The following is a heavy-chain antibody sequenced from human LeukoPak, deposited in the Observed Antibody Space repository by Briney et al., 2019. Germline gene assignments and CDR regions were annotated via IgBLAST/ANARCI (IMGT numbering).Heavy chain of an antibody. CDR1: GFTFSDYY. CDR3: ATLYGAHAFDI. CDR2: ISSSGSPI. J-gene: IGHJ3*02. Sequence: GGSLRLSCAASGFTFSDYYMSWIRQAPGKGLEWVSYISSSGSPIYYADSVKGRVTISRDNAKNSLYLQMDSLRAEDTAVYYCATLYGAHAFDIWGQGTMVTVSS. D-gene: IGHD4-17*01. V-gene: IGHV3-11*01.